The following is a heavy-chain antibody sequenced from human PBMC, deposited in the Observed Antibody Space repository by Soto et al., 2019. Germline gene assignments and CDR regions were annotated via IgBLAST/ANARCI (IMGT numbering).Heavy chain of an antibody. J-gene: IGHJ6*02. D-gene: IGHD3-10*01. Sequence: SQTLSLTCAISGDSVSSNSAAWNWIRQSPSRGLEWLGRTYYRSKWYNDYAVSVKSRITINPDTSKNQFSLQLNSVTPEDTAVYYCAREQLWFVELAPHHYYYGMDAWGQGTTVTVSS. V-gene: IGHV6-1*01. CDR1: GDSVSSNSAA. CDR3: AREQLWFVELAPHHYYYGMDA. CDR2: TYYRSKWYN.